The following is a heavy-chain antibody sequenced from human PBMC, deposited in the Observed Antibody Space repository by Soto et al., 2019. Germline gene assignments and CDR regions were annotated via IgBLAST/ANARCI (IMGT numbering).Heavy chain of an antibody. CDR1: GFTFSSYG. CDR2: IYTGGST. V-gene: IGHV3-NL1*01. D-gene: IGHD5-18*01. CDR3: ARDSGDSYGNYGMDV. Sequence: GGSLRLSCAASGFTFSSYGMHWVRQAPGKGLEWVSIIYTGGSTNYADSVKGRFTISRDSSKNTLYLQMNSLRAEDTAVYYCARDSGDSYGNYGMDVWGQGTTVTVSS. J-gene: IGHJ6*02.